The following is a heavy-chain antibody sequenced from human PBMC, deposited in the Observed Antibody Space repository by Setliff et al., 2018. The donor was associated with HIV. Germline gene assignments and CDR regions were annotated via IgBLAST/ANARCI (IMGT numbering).Heavy chain of an antibody. CDR1: GGSFSGYY. CDR2: INHSGST. Sequence: SETLSLTCAVYGGSFSGYYWSWIRQPPGKGLEWIGEINHSGSTNYNPSVESRVTMSLDTSRDQFSLNLRSVTAADTAVYFCARLIHTGLLYFDFWGLGTLVTVSS. J-gene: IGHJ4*02. CDR3: ARLIHTGLLYFDF. V-gene: IGHV4-34*01. D-gene: IGHD2-8*02.